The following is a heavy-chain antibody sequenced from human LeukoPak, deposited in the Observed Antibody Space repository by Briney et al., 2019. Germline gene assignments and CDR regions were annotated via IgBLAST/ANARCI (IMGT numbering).Heavy chain of an antibody. Sequence: GASVKVSCKVSGYTLTELSMHWVRQAPGKGLEWMGGFDPEDGETIYAQKFQGRVTMTEDTSTDTAYMELSSLRSEDTAVYYCARDIAAAVPSNLNYYYYGMDVWGQGTTVTVSS. CDR2: FDPEDGET. CDR1: GYTLTELS. CDR3: ARDIAAAVPSNLNYYYYGMDV. J-gene: IGHJ6*02. D-gene: IGHD6-13*01. V-gene: IGHV1-24*01.